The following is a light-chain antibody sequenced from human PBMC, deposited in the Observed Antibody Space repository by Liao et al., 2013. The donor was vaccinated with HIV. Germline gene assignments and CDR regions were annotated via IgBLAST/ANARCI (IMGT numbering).Light chain of an antibody. CDR1: SIGSKS. Sequence: SYVLTQPPSVSVAPGMTARITCGGNSIGSKSVHWYQQKPGRAPVMVIYYDSDRPSGIPERFSGSNSVNTATLTISRVEAGDEADYYCQVWDSSSDHWGFGGGTKLTVL. V-gene: IGLV3-21*04. CDR3: QVWDSSSDHWG. J-gene: IGLJ3*02. CDR2: YDS.